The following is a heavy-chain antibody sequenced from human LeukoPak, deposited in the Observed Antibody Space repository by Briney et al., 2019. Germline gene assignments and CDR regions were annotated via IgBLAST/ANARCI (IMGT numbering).Heavy chain of an antibody. CDR3: AKDLLALTYYDFWSGYT. V-gene: IGHV3-30*18. D-gene: IGHD3-3*01. J-gene: IGHJ4*02. Sequence: GGSLRLSCAASGFTFSSYGMHWVRQAPGKGLEWVAVISYDGSNKYYADSVKGRFTISRDNSKNTLYLQMNSLRAEDTAVYYCAKDLLALTYYDFWSGYTWGQGTLVTVSS. CDR2: ISYDGSNK. CDR1: GFTFSSYG.